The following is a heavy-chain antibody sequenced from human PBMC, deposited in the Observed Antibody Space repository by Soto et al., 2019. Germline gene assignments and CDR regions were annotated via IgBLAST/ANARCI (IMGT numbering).Heavy chain of an antibody. CDR1: GFTFSSYW. CDR2: INSDGSST. D-gene: IGHD4-4*01. J-gene: IGHJ6*02. Sequence: PGGSLRLSCTASGFTFSSYWMHWVRQASGKGLVWVSRINSDGSSTSYADSVKGRFTISRDNAKNTLYLQMNSLRAEDTAVYYCARTKTLRGPTVTAAVGYYYYGMDVWGQGTTVNVSS. CDR3: ARTKTLRGPTVTAAVGYYYYGMDV. V-gene: IGHV3-74*01.